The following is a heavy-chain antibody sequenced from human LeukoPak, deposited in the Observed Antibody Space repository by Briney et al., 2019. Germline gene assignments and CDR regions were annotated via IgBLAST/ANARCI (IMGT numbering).Heavy chain of an antibody. CDR3: AREVYSYGPPLSNYYYGMDV. CDR2: IIPILGIA. V-gene: IGHV1-69*04. CDR1: GGTFSSYA. Sequence: GASVKVSCKASGGTFSSYAISWVRQAPGQGLEWMGRIIPILGIANYAQKFQGRVTITADKSTSTAYMELSSLRSEDTAVYYCAREVYSYGPPLSNYYYGMDVWGQGTTVTVSS. J-gene: IGHJ6*02. D-gene: IGHD5-18*01.